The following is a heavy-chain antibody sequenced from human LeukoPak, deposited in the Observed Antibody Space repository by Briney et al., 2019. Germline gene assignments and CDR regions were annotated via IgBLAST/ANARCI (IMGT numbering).Heavy chain of an antibody. V-gene: IGHV3-7*01. D-gene: IGHD1-26*01. Sequence: GGSLRLSCAASGFTFSSYWMSWVRQAPGKGLEWVANIKQDGSEKYYVDSVKGRFTISRDNAKNSLYLQMNSLRAEDTAVYYCARGPAANSGNYYVGDYWGQGTLVTVSS. J-gene: IGHJ4*02. CDR1: GFTFSSYW. CDR2: IKQDGSEK. CDR3: ARGPAANSGNYYVGDY.